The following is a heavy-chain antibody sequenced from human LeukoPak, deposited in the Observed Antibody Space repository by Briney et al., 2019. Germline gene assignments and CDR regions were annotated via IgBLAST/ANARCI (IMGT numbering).Heavy chain of an antibody. V-gene: IGHV3-33*01. J-gene: IGHJ4*02. CDR1: GFTFSSYG. CDR3: ARDLRTTVVTPGDY. D-gene: IGHD4-23*01. CDR2: ISYDGSNK. Sequence: GGSLRLSCAASGFTFSSYGIHWVRQAPGKGLEWVALISYDGSNKYYADSVKGRFTISRDNSKNTLYLEMNSLRAEDTAVYYCARDLRTTVVTPGDYWGQGTLVTVSS.